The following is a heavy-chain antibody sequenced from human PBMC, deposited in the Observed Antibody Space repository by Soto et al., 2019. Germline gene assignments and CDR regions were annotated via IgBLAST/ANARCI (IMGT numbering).Heavy chain of an antibody. D-gene: IGHD2-2*01. J-gene: IGHJ3*02. CDR3: AKATTALTAVGADAFDI. CDR2: ISGSGGST. Sequence: PAGSLRLCCADSGFTFISYAMSLIRQATGKGLEWVSAISGSGGSTYYADSVKGRFTISRDNSKNTLYLQMNSLRAEDTAVYCCAKATTALTAVGADAFDIWGQGTMVTVS. V-gene: IGHV3-23*01. CDR1: GFTFISYA.